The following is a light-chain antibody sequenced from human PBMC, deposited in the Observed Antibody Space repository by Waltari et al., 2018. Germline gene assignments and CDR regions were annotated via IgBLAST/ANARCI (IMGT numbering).Light chain of an antibody. Sequence: QSALTQPASVSGSPGQSITISCTGPSSDIGSYDLFSWYQHHPGQAPKLIIFEVSQRPSGVSNRFSGSKSGNTASLTISGLQAEDEADYHCCSYAGNSIYVFGTGTKVTVL. CDR3: CSYAGNSIYV. V-gene: IGLV2-23*02. J-gene: IGLJ1*01. CDR2: EVS. CDR1: SSDIGSYDL.